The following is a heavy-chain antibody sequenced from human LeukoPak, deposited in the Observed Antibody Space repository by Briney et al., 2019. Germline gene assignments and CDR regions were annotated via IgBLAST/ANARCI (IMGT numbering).Heavy chain of an antibody. V-gene: IGHV4-59*01. CDR2: IYYSGST. D-gene: IGHD2-2*01. J-gene: IGHJ6*02. CDR1: GGSISSYY. CDR3: ARSHLIVVVPAASYGMDV. Sequence: SETLSLTCTVSGGSISSYYWSWIRQPPGKGLEWIGYIYYSGSTNYNPSLKSRVTISVDTSKNQFSLKLSSVTAADTAVYYCARSHLIVVVPAASYGMDVWGQGTTVTVSS.